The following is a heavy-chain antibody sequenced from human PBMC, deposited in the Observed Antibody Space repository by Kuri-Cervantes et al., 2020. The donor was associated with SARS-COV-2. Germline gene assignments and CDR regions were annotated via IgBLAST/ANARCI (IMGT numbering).Heavy chain of an antibody. CDR2: IYHSGST. CDR3: VRVRGTCSSTSCYYHDAFDI. D-gene: IGHD2-2*01. Sequence: SETLSLTCAVSGGSISSGGYSWSWIRQPPGKGLEWIGYIYHSGSTYYNPSLKSRATISVDRSKNQFSLKLSSVTAADTAVYYCVRVRGTCSSTSCYYHDAFDIWGQGTMVTVSS. CDR1: GGSISSGGYS. J-gene: IGHJ3*02. V-gene: IGHV4-30-2*01.